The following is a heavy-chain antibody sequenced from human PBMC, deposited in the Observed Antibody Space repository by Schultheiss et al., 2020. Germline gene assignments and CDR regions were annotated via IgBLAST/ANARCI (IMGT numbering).Heavy chain of an antibody. CDR1: GFSLSTSGVG. CDR3: APQYYDILTGTGWFDP. D-gene: IGHD3-9*01. V-gene: IGHV2-5*02. Sequence: SGPTLVKPTQTLTLTCTFSGFSLSTSGVGVGWIRQPPGKALEWLALIYGDDDKRYSPSLKSRLTITKDTSKNQVVLTMTNMDPVDTATYYCAPQYYDILTGTGWFDPWSEGTLVTVSS. CDR2: IYGDDDK. J-gene: IGHJ5*02.